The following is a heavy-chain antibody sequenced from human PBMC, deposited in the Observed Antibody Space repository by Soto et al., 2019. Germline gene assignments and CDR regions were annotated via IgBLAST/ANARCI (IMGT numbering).Heavy chain of an antibody. D-gene: IGHD4-17*01. CDR2: INPSGST. J-gene: IGHJ5*02. CDR3: ARGRDGGGGS. Sequence: QVQLQQWGAGLLKPSETLSLTCGVYGGYFSGNYWSWIHQPPGEGLEWIGEINPSGSTNYSPSIKSRATISADTSKTQFSLKLSSGIAADTSVYYSARGRDGGGGSWGQGTLVTVSS. V-gene: IGHV4-34*01. CDR1: GGYFSGNY.